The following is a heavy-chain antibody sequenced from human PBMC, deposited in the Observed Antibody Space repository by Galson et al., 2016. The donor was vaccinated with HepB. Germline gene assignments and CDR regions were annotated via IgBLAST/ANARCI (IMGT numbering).Heavy chain of an antibody. CDR2: ISYDGRNK. J-gene: IGHJ6*02. CDR3: AKDSEGIGRYYEFWSGYYRPPKDYYYAMDV. CDR1: GFTFSSYG. Sequence: SLRLSCAASGFTFSSYGMHWVRQAPGKGLEWVAVISYDGRNKYYVDSVMGRFTISRDNSQNTLYLQMNSLRAEDTAVYYCAKDSEGIGRYYEFWSGYYRPPKDYYYAMDVWGQGTTVTVSS. V-gene: IGHV3-30*18. D-gene: IGHD3-3*01.